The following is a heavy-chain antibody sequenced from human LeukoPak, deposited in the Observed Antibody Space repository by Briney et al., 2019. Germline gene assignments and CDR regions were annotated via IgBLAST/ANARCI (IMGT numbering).Heavy chain of an antibody. CDR2: IYYSGST. J-gene: IGHJ3*02. D-gene: IGHD3-22*01. V-gene: IGHV4-39*07. CDR3: ARGFLIVVGSDAFDI. Sequence: SETLSLTCTVSGGSISSSSYYWGWIRQPPGKGLEWIGSIYYSGSTYYNPSLKSRVTISVDTSKNQFSLKLSSVTAADTAVYYCARGFLIVVGSDAFDIWGQGTMVTVS. CDR1: GGSISSSSYY.